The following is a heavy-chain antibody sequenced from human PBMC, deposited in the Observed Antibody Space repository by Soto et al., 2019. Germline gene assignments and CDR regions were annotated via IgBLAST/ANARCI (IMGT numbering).Heavy chain of an antibody. V-gene: IGHV3-23*01. J-gene: IGHJ4*02. Sequence: SLRLSCAASGFTFSSYAMSWVRQAPGKGLEWVSAISGSGGSTYYADSVKGRFTISRDNSKNTLYLQMNSLRAEDTAVYYCAKDSFGYSSGFYWGQGTLVTVSS. CDR1: GFTFSSYA. D-gene: IGHD6-19*01. CDR2: ISGSGGST. CDR3: AKDSFGYSSGFY.